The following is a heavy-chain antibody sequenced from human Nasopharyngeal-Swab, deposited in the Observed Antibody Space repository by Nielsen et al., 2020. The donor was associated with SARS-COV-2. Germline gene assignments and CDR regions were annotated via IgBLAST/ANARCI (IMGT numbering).Heavy chain of an antibody. J-gene: IGHJ4*02. Sequence: GESLKISCAASGFTFSSYTMKWGRQAPGKGLEWVSTIGGSTGNTYYAASVKGRFTISRDNSKSTLYLQMNSLSAEDTAVYYCAKRYADTYGYPANFSDYWGPGTLVTVSS. CDR2: IGGSTGNT. V-gene: IGHV3-23*01. D-gene: IGHD5-18*01. CDR1: GFTFSSYT. CDR3: AKRYADTYGYPANFSDY.